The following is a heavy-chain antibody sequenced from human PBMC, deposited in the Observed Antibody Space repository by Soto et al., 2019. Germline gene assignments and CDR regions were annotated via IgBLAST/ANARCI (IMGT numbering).Heavy chain of an antibody. CDR2: ISHSGSYR. V-gene: IGHV3-21*01. D-gene: IGHD2-2*01. J-gene: IGHJ4*02. CDR1: GFTFKTHS. Sequence: PGGSLRLSCAASGFTFKTHSMGWVRQVPGKGLEWVSSISHSGSYRYYADSANGRFIISRDGANNSLYLQMNSLRADDTAIYYCAGGRGGYCSSANCYLMNYWGQGILLTVSS. CDR3: AGGRGGYCSSANCYLMNY.